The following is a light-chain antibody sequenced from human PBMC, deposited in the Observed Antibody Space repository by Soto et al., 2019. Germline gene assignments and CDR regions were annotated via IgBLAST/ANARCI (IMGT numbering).Light chain of an antibody. CDR2: GGN. CDR3: AAWDGSLNNVL. Sequence: QAVVTQPPSASGTPGQRVTISCSGSGSSLGTNTVNWYRQLPGTAPKVLIYGGNQRPSGVPDRFSASKSGTSASLAISGLQSEDEADYYCAAWDGSLNNVLFGGGTKLTVL. CDR1: GSSLGTNT. J-gene: IGLJ2*01. V-gene: IGLV1-44*01.